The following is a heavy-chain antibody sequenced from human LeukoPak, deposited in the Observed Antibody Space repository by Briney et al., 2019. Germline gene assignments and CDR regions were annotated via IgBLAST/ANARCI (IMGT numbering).Heavy chain of an antibody. CDR2: ISSSSSYI. J-gene: IGHJ6*02. CDR1: GFTFSDYY. CDR3: ARDPYCSSTSCYPVYYYGMDV. D-gene: IGHD2-2*01. Sequence: PGGSLRLSCAASGFTFSDYYMSWIRQAPGKGLEWVSSISSSSSYIYYADSVKGRFTISRDNAKNSLYLQMNSLRAEDTAVYYCARDPYCSSTSCYPVYYYGMDVWGQGTTVTVSS. V-gene: IGHV3-11*06.